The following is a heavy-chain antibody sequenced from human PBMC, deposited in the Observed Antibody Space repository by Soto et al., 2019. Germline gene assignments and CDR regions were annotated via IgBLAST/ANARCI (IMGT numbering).Heavy chain of an antibody. CDR2: INSDGSST. CDR1: GFTFSSYW. D-gene: IGHD1-26*01. J-gene: IGHJ4*02. CDR3: SRVGGSTWH. V-gene: IGHV3-74*01. Sequence: VGSLRLSCAASGFTFSSYWMHWVRQAPGKGLVWVSRINSDGSSTNYADFVKGRFTISRDNAKNTLYLQMISLRVEDTAVYYCSRVGGSTWHWGQGTLVTVSS.